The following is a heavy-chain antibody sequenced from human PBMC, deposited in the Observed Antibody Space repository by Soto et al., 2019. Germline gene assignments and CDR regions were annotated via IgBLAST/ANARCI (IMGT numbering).Heavy chain of an antibody. J-gene: IGHJ4*02. CDR1: GASITSYY. CDR3: ARYARIPDY. V-gene: IGHV4-59*01. CDR2: IYYTGDT. Sequence: PSETLSLTCTVSGASITSYYWSWIRQPPGQGLESIGYIYYTGDTNSNPSLKSRLTISIDTSKNQFSLKLSSVTAADTAVYYCARYARIPDYWRQRPLVTFSP. D-gene: IGHD2-2*01.